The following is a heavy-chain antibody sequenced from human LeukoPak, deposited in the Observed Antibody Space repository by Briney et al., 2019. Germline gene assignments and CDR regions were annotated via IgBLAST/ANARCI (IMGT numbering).Heavy chain of an antibody. J-gene: IGHJ4*02. CDR2: ISSSSSYI. CDR1: GFTVSTNW. V-gene: IGHV3-21*01. CDR3: ARDSYYDSSGAFDY. Sequence: GGSLRLSCAASGFTVSTNWMHWVRQAPGKGLEWVSSISSSSSYIYYADSVKGRFTISRDNAKNSLYLQMNSLRAEDTAVYYCARDSYYDSSGAFDYWGQGTLVTVSS. D-gene: IGHD3-22*01.